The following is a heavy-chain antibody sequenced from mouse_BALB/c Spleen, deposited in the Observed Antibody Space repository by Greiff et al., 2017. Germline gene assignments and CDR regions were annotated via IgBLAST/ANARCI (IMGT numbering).Heavy chain of an antibody. J-gene: IGHJ4*01. CDR2: ISSGGST. CDR1: GFTFSSYA. V-gene: IGHV5-6-5*01. Sequence: EVQRVESGGGLVKPGGSLKLSCAASGFTFSSYAMSWVRQTPEKRLEWVASISSGGSTYYPDSVKGRFTISRDNARNILYLQMSSLRSEDTAMYYCARRGLSYYGNYDAMDYWGQGTSVTVSS. CDR3: ARRGLSYYGNYDAMDY. D-gene: IGHD2-10*01.